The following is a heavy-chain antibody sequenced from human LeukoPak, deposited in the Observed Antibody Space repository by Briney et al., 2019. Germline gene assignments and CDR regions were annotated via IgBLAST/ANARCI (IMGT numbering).Heavy chain of an antibody. Sequence: GGSLRLSCAASGFTVSSNYMSWVRQAPGKGLEWVSVIYRGDITYYADSVKGRFTISRDNSKNTLYLQMNSLRAEDTAVYYCARRGDDILTGYYYFDYWGQGTLVTVSS. CDR3: ARRGDDILTGYYYFDY. D-gene: IGHD3-9*01. CDR2: IYRGDIT. V-gene: IGHV3-53*01. CDR1: GFTVSSNY. J-gene: IGHJ4*02.